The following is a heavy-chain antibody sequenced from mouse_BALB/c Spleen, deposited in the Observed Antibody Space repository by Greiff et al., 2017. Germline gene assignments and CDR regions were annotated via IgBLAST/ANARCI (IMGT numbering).Heavy chain of an antibody. J-gene: IGHJ1*01. CDR2: INPGSSTI. V-gene: IGHV4-2*02. D-gene: IGHD4-1*01. CDR3: ARSGTSWYFDV. CDR1: GFDFSRYW. Sequence: VQLQESGGGLVQPGGSLNLSCAASGFDFSRYWMSWARQAPGKGQEWIGEINPGSSTINYTPSLKDKFIISRDNAKNTLYLQMSKVRSEDTALYYCARSGTSWYFDVWGAGTTVTVSS.